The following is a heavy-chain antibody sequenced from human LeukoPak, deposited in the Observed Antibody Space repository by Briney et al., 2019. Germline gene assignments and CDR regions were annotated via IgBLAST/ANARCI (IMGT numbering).Heavy chain of an antibody. V-gene: IGHV3-48*03. Sequence: GGSLRLSCAASGFTFSSYEMNWVRQAPGKGLEWVSYISSSGSTIYYADSVKGRFTISRDNAKNSLYLQMNSLRAEDTAVDYCARDGSSVAGSILSFDYWGQGTLVTVSS. CDR3: ARDGSSVAGSILSFDY. D-gene: IGHD6-19*01. CDR2: ISSSGSTI. J-gene: IGHJ4*02. CDR1: GFTFSSYE.